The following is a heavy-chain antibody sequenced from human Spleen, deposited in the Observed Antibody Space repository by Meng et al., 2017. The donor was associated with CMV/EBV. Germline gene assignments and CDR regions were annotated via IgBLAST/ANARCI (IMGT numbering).Heavy chain of an antibody. CDR3: ARDGYNLGPPYFDY. CDR2: TRYDGSNQ. CDR1: GFIFSSYG. V-gene: IGHV3-30*02. J-gene: IGHJ4*02. D-gene: IGHD5-24*01. Sequence: SGFIFSSYGMHWVRQAPGKGLEWVAFTRYDGSNQYYADSVKGRFTISRDNSKNTLYLQMNSLRAEDTAVYYCARDGYNLGPPYFDYWGQGTLVTVSS.